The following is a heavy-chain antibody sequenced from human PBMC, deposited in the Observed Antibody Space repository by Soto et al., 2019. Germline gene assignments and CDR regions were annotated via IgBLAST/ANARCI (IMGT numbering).Heavy chain of an antibody. V-gene: IGHV3-21*01. CDR2: ISSSSSYI. CDR1: GFTFSSYS. D-gene: IGHD2-2*01. Sequence: EVQLVESGGGLVEPGGSLRLSCAASGFTFSSYSMNWVRQAPGKGLEWVSSISSSSSYIYYADSVKGRFTISRDNAKNSLYLQMNSLRAEDTAVYYSARTPGFLGYCSSTSCPYGMDVWGQGTTVTVSS. CDR3: ARTPGFLGYCSSTSCPYGMDV. J-gene: IGHJ6*02.